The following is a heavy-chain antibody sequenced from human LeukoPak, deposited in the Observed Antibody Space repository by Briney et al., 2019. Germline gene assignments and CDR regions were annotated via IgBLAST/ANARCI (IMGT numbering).Heavy chain of an antibody. CDR3: AKDWGSYFASGSSYCDY. CDR2: TSSDGSNK. D-gene: IGHD3-10*01. V-gene: IGHV3-30*18. J-gene: IGHJ4*02. CDR1: GFTFSRYG. Sequence: GGSLRLSCAASGFTFSRYGMHWVRQAPGKGLEGVATTSSDGSNKNYAESVKGRFTISRDNSKKGLYLHMNSLRLEDTAVYFCAKDWGSYFASGSSYCDYWGQGTPVTVSS.